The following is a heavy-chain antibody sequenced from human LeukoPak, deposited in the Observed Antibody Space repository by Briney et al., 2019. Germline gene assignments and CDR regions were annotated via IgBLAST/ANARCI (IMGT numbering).Heavy chain of an antibody. Sequence: SETLSLTCTVSGGSISSYYWSWIRQPPGKGLEWIGYIYYSGSTNYNPSLKSRVTISVDTSKNQFSLKLTSVTAADTAVYYCAREYYGSSGYYNDYWGQGALVTVSS. D-gene: IGHD3-22*01. J-gene: IGHJ4*02. CDR2: IYYSGST. CDR3: AREYYGSSGYYNDY. CDR1: GGSISSYY. V-gene: IGHV4-59*01.